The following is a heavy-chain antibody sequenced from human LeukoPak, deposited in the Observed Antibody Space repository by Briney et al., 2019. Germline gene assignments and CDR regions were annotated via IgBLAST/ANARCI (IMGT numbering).Heavy chain of an antibody. Sequence: GASVKVSCKASGYTFTGYYMHWVRQAPGQGLEWMGWINPNNGGTNYPQKFQGRVTMTRDTSISTAYMVLSRLRSDDTAVYYCARAFVCSGGSCYSRYWFDPWGQGTLVTVSS. CDR3: ARAFVCSGGSCYSRYWFDP. CDR2: INPNNGGT. V-gene: IGHV1-2*02. J-gene: IGHJ5*02. D-gene: IGHD2-15*01. CDR1: GYTFTGYY.